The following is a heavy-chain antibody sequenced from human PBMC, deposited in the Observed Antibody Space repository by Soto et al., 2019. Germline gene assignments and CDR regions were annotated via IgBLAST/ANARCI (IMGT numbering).Heavy chain of an antibody. Sequence: ASVKVSCKASGYNFTNYGISWVRQAPGQGLEWMGWTSADNSNTRYAQKLQGRVTMTTDTSTNTAYLELRSLRSDDTAVFYCAREGQQLAIENHYYHYGMDVWGQVPTVTVS. V-gene: IGHV1-18*01. J-gene: IGHJ6*02. CDR1: GYNFTNYG. CDR2: TSADNSNT. D-gene: IGHD6-13*01. CDR3: AREGQQLAIENHYYHYGMDV.